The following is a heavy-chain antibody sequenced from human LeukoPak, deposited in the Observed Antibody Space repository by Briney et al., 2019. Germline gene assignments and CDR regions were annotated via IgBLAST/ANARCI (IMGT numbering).Heavy chain of an antibody. D-gene: IGHD4-11*01. CDR3: ATGGNFYYSH. Sequence: PGGSLRLSCAASGFPFSGYGVHWVRQAPGKGLEWVAVAYGDGSSQYYADSVKGRFSISKDISKNTLSLQMNSLRAEDTAVYSCATGGNFYYSHWGQGTLVTVSS. V-gene: IGHV3-33*01. CDR2: AYGDGSSQ. J-gene: IGHJ1*01. CDR1: GFPFSGYG.